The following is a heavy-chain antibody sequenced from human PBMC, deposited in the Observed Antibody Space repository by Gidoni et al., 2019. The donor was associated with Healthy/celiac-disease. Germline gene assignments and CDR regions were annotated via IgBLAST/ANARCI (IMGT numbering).Heavy chain of an antibody. CDR1: GFTFEDYP. V-gene: IGHV3-43*01. J-gene: IGHJ6*02. D-gene: IGHD2-15*01. Sequence: EVQLVESGGVVVQPGGSLRLSCAASGFTFEDYPMHWVRQAPGKGLEWVSLISWDGGSTYYADSVKGRFTISRDNSKNSLYLQMNSLRTEDTALYYCAKEECSGGSCYPTYYYYGMDVWGQGTTVTVSS. CDR3: AKEECSGGSCYPTYYYYGMDV. CDR2: ISWDGGST.